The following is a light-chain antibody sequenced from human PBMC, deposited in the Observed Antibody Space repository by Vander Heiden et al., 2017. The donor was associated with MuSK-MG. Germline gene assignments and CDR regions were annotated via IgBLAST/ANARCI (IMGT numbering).Light chain of an antibody. J-gene: IGKJ4*01. CDR1: QSLLHSNGYNY. V-gene: IGKV2-28*01. CDR2: LGS. Sequence: DIVMTQSPLSLPVTPGEPASISCRSSQSLLHSNGYNYLDWYLQKPGQSPQLLIYLGSKRAYGVPDRFRGSGSGKDFTLKSSRGEDEDIGVYSCMQYLQTLTFGAGTKVEIK. CDR3: MQYLQTLT.